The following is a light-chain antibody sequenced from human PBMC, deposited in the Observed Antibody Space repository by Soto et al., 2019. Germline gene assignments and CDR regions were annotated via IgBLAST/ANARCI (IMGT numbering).Light chain of an antibody. Sequence: QAVLTQPASVSGSPGQSITISCTGTSSDVGGYNYVSWYQQHPGKAPKLMIYDVSNRPSGVSNRFSGSKSGNTASLTVSGLQAEHEADYYCSSYTSSSISYVFGTGPKVTVL. V-gene: IGLV2-14*01. J-gene: IGLJ1*01. CDR1: SSDVGGYNY. CDR3: SSYTSSSISYV. CDR2: DVS.